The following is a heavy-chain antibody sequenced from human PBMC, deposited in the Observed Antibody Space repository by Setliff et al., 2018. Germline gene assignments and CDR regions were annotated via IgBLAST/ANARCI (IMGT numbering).Heavy chain of an antibody. D-gene: IGHD6-19*01. V-gene: IGHV4-4*07. J-gene: IGHJ6*03. CDR1: GGSISSYY. Sequence: NPSETLSLTCTVAGGSISSYYWSWIRQPAGKGLEWIGHIYIGGSANYNPSLKRRVTMSIDTSKNQFSLKLNSVTAADMAVYYCATEQWLDPPGYYYMYVRPKGTTVTVSS. CDR3: ATEQWLDPPGYYYMYV. CDR2: IYIGGSA.